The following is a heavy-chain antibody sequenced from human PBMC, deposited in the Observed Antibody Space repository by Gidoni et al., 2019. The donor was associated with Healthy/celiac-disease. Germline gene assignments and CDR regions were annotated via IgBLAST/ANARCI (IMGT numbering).Heavy chain of an antibody. CDR3: ANGGLQYFFDY. CDR2: ISGSGGST. D-gene: IGHD3-9*01. Sequence: EVQLLESGGGLVQPGGSLRLSCEASGFTFSSYAMSWVRQAPGKVLEWVSAISGSGGSTYYADSVKGRFTISRDNSKNTLYLQMNSLRAEDTAVYYCANGGLQYFFDYWGQGTLVTVSS. CDR1: GFTFSSYA. V-gene: IGHV3-23*01. J-gene: IGHJ4*02.